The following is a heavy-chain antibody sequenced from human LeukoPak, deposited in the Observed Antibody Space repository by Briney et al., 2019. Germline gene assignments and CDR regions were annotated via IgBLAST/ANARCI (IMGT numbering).Heavy chain of an antibody. D-gene: IGHD2-15*01. CDR3: VKDDQDCSGGSCYFDY. CDR2: IKQDGSEK. Sequence: PGGSLRLSCAASEFTFNRYWMNWVRQAPGKGLEWVANIKQDGSEKYYVDSVKGRFTISRDNAKNSLYLQMNSLRAEDTAVYYCVKDDQDCSGGSCYFDYWGQGTLVTVSS. J-gene: IGHJ4*02. V-gene: IGHV3-7*01. CDR1: EFTFNRYW.